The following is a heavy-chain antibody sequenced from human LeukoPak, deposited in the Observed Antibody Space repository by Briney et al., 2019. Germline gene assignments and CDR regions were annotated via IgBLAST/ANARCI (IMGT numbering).Heavy chain of an antibody. CDR1: GFTFSSYW. V-gene: IGHV3-7*01. CDR3: ARVGPPYYYYYMGV. J-gene: IGHJ6*03. Sequence: GGSLRLSCAASGFTFSSYWMTWVRQAPGKGLEWVANIKQDGSEKYSVDSLKGRFTISRDNAKKLLYLQMNSLRVEDTAVYYCARVGPPYYYYYMGVWGKGTTVTVSS. CDR2: IKQDGSEK.